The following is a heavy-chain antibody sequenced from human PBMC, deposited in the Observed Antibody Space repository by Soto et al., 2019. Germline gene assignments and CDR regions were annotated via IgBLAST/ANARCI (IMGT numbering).Heavy chain of an antibody. V-gene: IGHV1-69*06. Sequence: GASVKVSCKASGGTFSSYAISWVRQAPGQGLEWVGGIIPIFGTANYAQKFQGRVTITADKSTSTAYMELSSLRSEDTAVYYCASPREVDIDYYGMDVWGQGTTVTVSS. D-gene: IGHD5-12*01. CDR1: GGTFSSYA. J-gene: IGHJ6*02. CDR3: ASPREVDIDYYGMDV. CDR2: IIPIFGTA.